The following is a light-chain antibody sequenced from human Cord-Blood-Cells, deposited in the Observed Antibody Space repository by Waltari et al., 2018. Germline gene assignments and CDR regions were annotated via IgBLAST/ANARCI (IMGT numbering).Light chain of an antibody. Sequence: ASISCRSSQSLLHSNGYNYLDWYLQKPGQSPQLLIYLGSNRASGVPDRFSGSGSGTDFTLKISRVEAEDVGVYYCMQALQTLLTFGGGTKVEIK. V-gene: IGKV2-28*01. CDR2: LGS. CDR1: QSLLHSNGYNY. CDR3: MQALQTLLT. J-gene: IGKJ4*01.